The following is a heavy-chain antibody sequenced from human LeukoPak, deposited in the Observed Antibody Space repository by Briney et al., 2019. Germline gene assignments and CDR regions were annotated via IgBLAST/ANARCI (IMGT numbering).Heavy chain of an antibody. J-gene: IGHJ4*02. CDR3: ARDAAAAGPFDY. CDR2: ISTYNGHT. V-gene: IGHV1-18*01. Sequence: ASVKVSCKASGYTFIDCGVSWVRQAPGQGLEWMGWISTYNGHTYYAQKLQGRVTMTTDTSTSTAYMELRSPRSDDTAVYYCARDAAAAGPFDYWGQGTLVTVSS. CDR1: GYTFIDCG. D-gene: IGHD6-13*01.